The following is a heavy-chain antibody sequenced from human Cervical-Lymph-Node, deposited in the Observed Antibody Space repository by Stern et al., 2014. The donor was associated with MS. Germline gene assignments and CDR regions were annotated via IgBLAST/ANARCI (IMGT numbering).Heavy chain of an antibody. V-gene: IGHV1-18*01. CDR3: ARGDDKTSYDY. Sequence: QVQLVQSGAEVKKPGASVKVSCKASGYTFTNNGINWVRLAPGQGPEWMGWVSTYNGNTTYAPKLRGRVTMTTDTSTSTAYMELRSLRSDDTAVYYCARGDDKTSYDYWGQGTLVTVSS. J-gene: IGHJ4*02. CDR2: VSTYNGNT. CDR1: GYTFTNNG. D-gene: IGHD1-1*01.